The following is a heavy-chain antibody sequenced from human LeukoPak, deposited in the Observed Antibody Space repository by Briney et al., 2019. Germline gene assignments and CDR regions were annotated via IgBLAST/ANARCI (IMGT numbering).Heavy chain of an antibody. CDR2: IDPNTGGT. D-gene: IGHD1-26*01. J-gene: IGHJ4*02. V-gene: IGHV1-2*06. CDR3: ASLYDIVGTTVDY. Sequence: ASVNVSFKTSGYTFTNYYIHWVRQAPGQGLEWMGRIDPNTGGTKSAKNFQGRVTMTRDTSISTAYMALSGLRSDDTAVYYCASLYDIVGTTVDYWGQGTLVTVSS. CDR1: GYTFTNYY.